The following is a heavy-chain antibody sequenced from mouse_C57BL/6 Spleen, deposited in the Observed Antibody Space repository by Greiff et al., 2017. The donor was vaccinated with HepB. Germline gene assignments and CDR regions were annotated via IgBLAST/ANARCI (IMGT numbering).Heavy chain of an antibody. D-gene: IGHD1-1*02. J-gene: IGHJ2*01. CDR2: ISDGGSYT. CDR3: AREGVYGFDY. Sequence: EVQLVESGGGLVKPGGSLKLSCAASGFTFSSYAMSWVRQTPEKRLEWVANISDGGSYTYYPDNVKGRFTISRDNAKNNLYLQMSHLKSEDTAMYYCAREGVYGFDYWGQGTTLTVSS. V-gene: IGHV5-4*01. CDR1: GFTFSSYA.